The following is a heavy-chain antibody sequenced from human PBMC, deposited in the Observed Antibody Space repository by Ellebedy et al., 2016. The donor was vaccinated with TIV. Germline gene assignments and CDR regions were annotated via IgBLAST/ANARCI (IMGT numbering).Heavy chain of an antibody. J-gene: IGHJ5*02. V-gene: IGHV3-49*03. CDR1: GFTFNIFA. CDR3: SRDLNWEAWFDP. CDR2: IRSKAYGVTT. D-gene: IGHD3/OR15-3a*01. Sequence: GESLKISCTASGFTFNIFAMHWFRQAPGKGLEWVGFIRSKAYGVTTEYAASVKGRFTISRDDSKSIAYLQMNSLKSEDTAVYYCSRDLNWEAWFDPWGQGTLVTVSS.